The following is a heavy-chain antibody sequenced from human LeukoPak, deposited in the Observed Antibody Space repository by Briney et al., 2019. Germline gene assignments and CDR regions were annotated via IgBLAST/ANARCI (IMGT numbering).Heavy chain of an antibody. Sequence: GGSLRLSCAVSGFTVSSNYFSWVRQAPGKGLEWVSVIYTEGTTYYADSVKGRFTVSRDNSKNTVYLQMNSLRVEDTAVYYCASEGDWGQGTLVTVSS. J-gene: IGHJ4*02. D-gene: IGHD3-16*01. CDR1: GFTVSSNY. CDR3: ASEGD. CDR2: IYTEGTT. V-gene: IGHV3-66*02.